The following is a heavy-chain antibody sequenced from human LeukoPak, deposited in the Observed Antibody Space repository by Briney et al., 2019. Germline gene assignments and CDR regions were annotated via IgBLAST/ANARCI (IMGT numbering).Heavy chain of an antibody. J-gene: IGHJ4*02. CDR2: IYYSAST. Sequence: PSETLSLTCAVAGGSASSGNDDWAWIRQSPGKGLEWIGYIYYSASTFYNPSINSRVTISLDTSKNHFSLVLTSVTAADTALYYCARDQTGCAVYNLWGQGVQVTVSS. CDR3: ARDQTGCAVYNL. V-gene: IGHV4-30-4*01. D-gene: IGHD1-14*01. CDR1: GGSASSGNDD.